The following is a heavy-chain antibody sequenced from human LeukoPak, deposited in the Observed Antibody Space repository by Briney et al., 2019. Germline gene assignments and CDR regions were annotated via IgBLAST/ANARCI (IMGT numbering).Heavy chain of an antibody. CDR2: IYYSGST. J-gene: IGHJ4*02. D-gene: IGHD5-24*01. V-gene: IGHV4-59*01. Sequence: SETLSLTCTVSGGSISSYYWSWIRQPPGKGLEWIGYIYYSGSTNYNPSLKSRVTISVDTSKNQFSLKPSSVTAADTAVYYCASRDGYNGSFDYWGQGTLVTVSS. CDR3: ASRDGYNGSFDY. CDR1: GGSISSYY.